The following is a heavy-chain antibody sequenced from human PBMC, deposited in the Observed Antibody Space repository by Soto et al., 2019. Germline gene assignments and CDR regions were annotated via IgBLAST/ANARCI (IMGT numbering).Heavy chain of an antibody. D-gene: IGHD3-3*01. CDR2: ISGSGGST. V-gene: IGHV3-23*01. CDR1: GFTFSSYA. Sequence: PGGSLRLSCAASGFTFSSYAMSWVRQAPGKGLEWVSAISGSGGSTYYADSVKGRFTISRDNSKNTLYLQMNSLRAEDTAVYYCAKDAGRKVFMFFGVVTRPVMDFCXQGSTVPVSS. J-gene: IGHJ6*02. CDR3: AKDAGRKVFMFFGVVTRPVMDF.